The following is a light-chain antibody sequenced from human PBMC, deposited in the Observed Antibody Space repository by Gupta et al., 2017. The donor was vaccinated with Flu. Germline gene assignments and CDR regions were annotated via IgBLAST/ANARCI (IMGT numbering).Light chain of an antibody. CDR1: SSNIGSNT. CDR2: SND. CDR3: AAWDDTLNAV. Sequence: QPVLTQPPSASGTLGQRVSISCSGSSSNIGSNTVDWYQQLPGTAPKLLIYSNDQRPSGVPDRFSASKSGTSAALAISGLQSEDEADYFCAAWDDTLNAVFGGGTKLTVL. V-gene: IGLV1-44*01. J-gene: IGLJ3*02.